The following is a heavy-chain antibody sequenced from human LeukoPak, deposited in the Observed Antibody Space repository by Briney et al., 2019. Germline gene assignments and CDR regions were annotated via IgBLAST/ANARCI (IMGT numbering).Heavy chain of an antibody. V-gene: IGHV1-18*01. D-gene: IGHD3-9*01. J-gene: IGHJ5*02. CDR1: GYTFTSYG. CDR2: ISAYNDNT. Sequence: GASVKVSCKASGYTFTSYGISWVRQAPGQGLEWMGWISAYNDNTNYAQKLQGRVTMTTDTSTSTAYMELRSLRSDDTAVYYCARVPEQNVQYYDILTGYWNRNNWFDPWGQGTLVTVSS. CDR3: ARVPEQNVQYYDILTGYWNRNNWFDP.